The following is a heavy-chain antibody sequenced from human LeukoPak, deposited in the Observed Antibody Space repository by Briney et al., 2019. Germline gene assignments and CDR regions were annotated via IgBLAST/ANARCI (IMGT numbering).Heavy chain of an antibody. V-gene: IGHV3-23*01. CDR3: ARGRIARLPYFDY. D-gene: IGHD5-18*01. J-gene: IGHJ4*02. CDR2: ISGSGGST. Sequence: PGGTLRLSCAASGFTFSSYGMSWVRQAPGEGLEWVSAISGSGGSTYYADSVKGRFTISRDNSKNTLYLQMNSLRAEDTAVYYCARGRIARLPYFDYWGQGTLVTVSS. CDR1: GFTFSSYG.